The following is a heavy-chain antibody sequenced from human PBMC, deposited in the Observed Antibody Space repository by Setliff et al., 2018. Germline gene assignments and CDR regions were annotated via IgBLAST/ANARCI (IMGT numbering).Heavy chain of an antibody. CDR3: AGDAIAVAGYYYYYMDV. CDR2: IIPILGIA. V-gene: IGHV1-69*10. Sequence: SVKVSCKASGGTFSSYVISWVREAPGQGLEWMGGIIPILGIANYAQKFQGRVTITADKSTSRAYMELSSLRSEETAVDYCAGDAIAVAGYYYYYMDVWGKGTTVTVSS. D-gene: IGHD6-19*01. J-gene: IGHJ6*03. CDR1: GGTFSSYV.